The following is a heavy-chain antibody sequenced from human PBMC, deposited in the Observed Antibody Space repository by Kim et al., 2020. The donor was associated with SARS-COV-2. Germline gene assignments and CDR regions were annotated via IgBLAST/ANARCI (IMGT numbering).Heavy chain of an antibody. Sequence: GESLKISCKGSGYSFTSYWIGWVRQMPGKGLEWMGIIYPGDSDTRYSPSFQGQVTISADKSISTAYLQWSSLKASDTAMYYCARLSVATIWAKAEISRIFDYWGQGTLVTVSS. V-gene: IGHV5-51*01. CDR2: IYPGDSDT. J-gene: IGHJ4*02. CDR1: GYSFTSYW. D-gene: IGHD5-12*01. CDR3: ARLSVATIWAKAEISRIFDY.